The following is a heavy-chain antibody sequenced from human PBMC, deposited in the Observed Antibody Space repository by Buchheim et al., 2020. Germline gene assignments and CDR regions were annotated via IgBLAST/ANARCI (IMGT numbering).Heavy chain of an antibody. Sequence: ASGKGLEWVGRIRSKANSYATAYAASVKGRFTISRDDSKNTAYLQMNSLKTEDTAVYYCTRLEDSSGYYCDYYYYYYMDVWGKGTT. J-gene: IGHJ6*03. V-gene: IGHV3-73*01. CDR2: IRSKANSYAT. CDR3: TRLEDSSGYYCDYYYYYYMDV. D-gene: IGHD3-22*01.